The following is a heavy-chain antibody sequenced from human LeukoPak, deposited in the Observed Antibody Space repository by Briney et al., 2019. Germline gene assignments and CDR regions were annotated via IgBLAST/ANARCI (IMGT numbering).Heavy chain of an antibody. CDR1: SGSISSYY. Sequence: SETLSLTCSVSSGSISSYYWSWIRQPPGKGLEWIGYVYYSGRTSYNPSLKSRVTISVDTSKNHFSLTLSSVTAADTAVYYCARGQKYRNGYTVTELGSGYFDYWGQGTLVTVSS. CDR3: ARGQKYRNGYTVTELGSGYFDY. D-gene: IGHD5-18*01. CDR2: VYYSGRT. V-gene: IGHV4-59*01. J-gene: IGHJ4*02.